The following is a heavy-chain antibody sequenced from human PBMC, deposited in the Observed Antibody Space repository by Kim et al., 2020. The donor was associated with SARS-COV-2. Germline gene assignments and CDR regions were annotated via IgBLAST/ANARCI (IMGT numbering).Heavy chain of an antibody. Sequence: GGSLRLSCAASGFTFSDYYMSWIRQAPGKGLEWVSYISSSNNYTNYADSVKGRFTISRDNAKNSLYLQMNSLRAEDTAVYYCARLGTTGEMTLDPWGQGTLVTVSS. CDR1: GFTFSDYY. CDR3: ARLGTTGEMTLDP. D-gene: IGHD1-1*01. V-gene: IGHV3-11*03. J-gene: IGHJ5*02. CDR2: ISSSNNYT.